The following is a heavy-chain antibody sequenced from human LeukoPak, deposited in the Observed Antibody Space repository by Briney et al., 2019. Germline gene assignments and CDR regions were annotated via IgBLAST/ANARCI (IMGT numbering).Heavy chain of an antibody. V-gene: IGHV1-69*05. CDR3: ARLLTLMYYDDPSDDDDQGSFEI. Sequence: SVKVSCKASGYTFTSYDINWVRQAPGQGLEWMGGIIPIFGTANYAQKFQGRVTITTDESTSTVYMDLNSLRYEDTAVYFCARLLTLMYYDDPSDDDDQGSFEIWGQGTRVTVSS. CDR2: IIPIFGTA. CDR1: GYTFTSYD. D-gene: IGHD3-22*01. J-gene: IGHJ3*02.